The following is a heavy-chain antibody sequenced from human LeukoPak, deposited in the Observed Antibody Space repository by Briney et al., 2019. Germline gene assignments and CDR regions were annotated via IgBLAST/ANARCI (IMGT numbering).Heavy chain of an antibody. V-gene: IGHV3-48*04. Sequence: PGGSLRLSCAASGFTFSSYSMNWVRQAPGKGLEWASYISSSSSTIYYADSVKGRFTISRDNAKNSLYLQMNSLRAEDTAVYYCARSLYSSGWYGVVAWGQGTLVTVSS. J-gene: IGHJ5*02. CDR1: GFTFSSYS. D-gene: IGHD6-19*01. CDR2: ISSSSSTI. CDR3: ARSLYSSGWYGVVA.